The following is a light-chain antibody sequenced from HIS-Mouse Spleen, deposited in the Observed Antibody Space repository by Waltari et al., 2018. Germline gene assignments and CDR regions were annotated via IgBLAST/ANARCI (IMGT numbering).Light chain of an antibody. CDR3: QTWGTGIRV. J-gene: IGLJ2*01. CDR2: LNSDGSH. V-gene: IGLV4-69*01. CDR1: SGHSSYA. Sequence: QLVLTQSPSASASLGASVKLTCTLSSGHSSYAIAWHQQQPEKGPRYLRKLNSDGSHSKGDGIPDRFSGSSSGAERYLTISSLQSEDEADYYCQTWGTGIRVFGGGTKLTVL.